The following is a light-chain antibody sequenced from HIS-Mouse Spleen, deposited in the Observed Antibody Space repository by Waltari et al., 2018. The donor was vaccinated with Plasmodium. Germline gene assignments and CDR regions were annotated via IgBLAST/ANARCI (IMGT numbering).Light chain of an antibody. CDR3: YSTDSSGNHRV. CDR2: EDS. J-gene: IGLJ3*02. V-gene: IGLV3-10*01. Sequence: SYVLTQPPPVSVSPGQTARITCSGDAFPKKSAYWYQQKSGQAPVLVIYEDSKQPSGIPERFSGSSSGTMATLTISGAQVEDEADYYCYSTDSSGNHRVFGGGTKLTVL. CDR1: AFPKKS.